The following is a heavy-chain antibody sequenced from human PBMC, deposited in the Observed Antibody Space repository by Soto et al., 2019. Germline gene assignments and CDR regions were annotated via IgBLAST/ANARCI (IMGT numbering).Heavy chain of an antibody. CDR2: VYYRGTT. V-gene: IGHV4-39*01. Sequence: SETLSLTCTVSGGSINSNNYYWGWIRQPPGKGLEWIGNVYYRGTTYYNPSLKGRVTISVDTSKNQFSLKLSSVTAADTAVFFCVRHQRYSSGWYIDYWGQGTLVTVSS. CDR3: VRHQRYSSGWYIDY. J-gene: IGHJ4*02. CDR1: GGSINSNNYY. D-gene: IGHD6-19*01.